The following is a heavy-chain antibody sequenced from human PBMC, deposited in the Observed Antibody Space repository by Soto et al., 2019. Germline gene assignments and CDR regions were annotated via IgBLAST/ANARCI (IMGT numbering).Heavy chain of an antibody. V-gene: IGHV3-23*01. D-gene: IGHD3-16*02. CDR1: GFTFSSYA. Sequence: GGSLRLSCAASGFTFSSYAMSWVRQAPGKGLEWVSAISGSGGSTYYADSVKGRFTISRDNSKNTLYLQMNSLRADDTAVYYCAKTITFGGVIVIAYFDYWGQGTLVTVSS. J-gene: IGHJ4*02. CDR3: AKTITFGGVIVIAYFDY. CDR2: ISGSGGST.